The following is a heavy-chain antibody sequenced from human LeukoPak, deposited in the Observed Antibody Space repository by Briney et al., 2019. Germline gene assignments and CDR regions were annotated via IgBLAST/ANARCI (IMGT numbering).Heavy chain of an antibody. CDR1: GFTVSSNY. J-gene: IGHJ6*02. CDR3: ASRDKGYYYGMDV. CDR2: IYSGGST. Sequence: GGSLRLSCAASGFTVSSNYMSWVRQAPGKGLEWVSLIYSGGSTYYANSVKGRFTISRDNSKNTLYLQMNSLRAEDTAVYYCASRDKGYYYGMDVWGQGTTVTVSS. V-gene: IGHV3-66*01. D-gene: IGHD5-24*01.